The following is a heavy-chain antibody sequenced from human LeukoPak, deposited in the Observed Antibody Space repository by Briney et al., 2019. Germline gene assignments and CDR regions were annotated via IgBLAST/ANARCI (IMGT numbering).Heavy chain of an antibody. Sequence: ASVKVSCKASGYTFTGYYMHWVRQAPGQGLEWMGWINPNSGGTNYAQKFQGRVTMTRDTSISTAYMELSRLRSDDTAVYYCARDCRIAARSEHWFDPWGQGTLVTVSS. J-gene: IGHJ5*02. V-gene: IGHV1-2*02. CDR1: GYTFTGYY. CDR2: INPNSGGT. D-gene: IGHD6-6*01. CDR3: ARDCRIAARSEHWFDP.